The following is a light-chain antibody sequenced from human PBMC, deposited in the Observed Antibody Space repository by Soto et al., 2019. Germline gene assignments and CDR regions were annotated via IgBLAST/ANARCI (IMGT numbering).Light chain of an antibody. CDR2: DAS. Sequence: DIQMTQSPSALSASVGDRVTITCQASQDISDVLNWYQQQPGKAPKVLIYDASKLQTGVPSRFSGRGSGKDFTFTISSPQPDDSGTYYCQQFYDLPITFGQGTRLEIK. CDR1: QDISDV. J-gene: IGKJ5*01. CDR3: QQFYDLPIT. V-gene: IGKV1-33*01.